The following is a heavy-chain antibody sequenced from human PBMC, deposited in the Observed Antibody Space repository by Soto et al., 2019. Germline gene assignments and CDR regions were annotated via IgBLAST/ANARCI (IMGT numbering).Heavy chain of an antibody. CDR1: GGSISSGGYY. D-gene: IGHD1-26*01. Sequence: QVQLQESGPGLVKPSQTLSLTGTVSGGSISSGGYYWGWIRQHPGKGLEWIGYIYYSGSTNYNPSLKSRVTISVDTSKNQFSLKLSSVTAADTAVYYCASRSLYYYYYGMDVWGQGTTVTVSS. CDR3: ASRSLYYYYYGMDV. J-gene: IGHJ6*02. V-gene: IGHV4-31*03. CDR2: IYYSGST.